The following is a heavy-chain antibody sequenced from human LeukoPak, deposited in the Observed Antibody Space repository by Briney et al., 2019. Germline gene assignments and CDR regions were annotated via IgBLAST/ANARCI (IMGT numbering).Heavy chain of an antibody. CDR2: ISSSSSYI. D-gene: IGHD1-20*01. CDR3: ARVGITGTDY. Sequence: GGSLCLSSSASGFTCSSYNMKRHRQAPGKGLEWVSSISSSSSYIYYADSVKGRFTISRANAKNSLYLQMNSLRAEDTAVYYCARVGITGTDYWGQGTMVTVSS. V-gene: IGHV3-21*01. CDR1: GFTCSSYN. J-gene: IGHJ4*02.